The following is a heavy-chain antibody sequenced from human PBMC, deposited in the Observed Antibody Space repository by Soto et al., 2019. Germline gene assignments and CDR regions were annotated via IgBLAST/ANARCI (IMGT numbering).Heavy chain of an antibody. Sequence: LRLSCAASGFTFSSYSMNWVRQAPGKGLEWVSSISSSSSYIYYADSVKGRFTISRDNAKNSLYLQMNSLRAEDTAVYYCARKKDIVVVPAAHPVYYYGMDVWGQGTTVTVSS. J-gene: IGHJ6*02. CDR2: ISSSSSYI. D-gene: IGHD2-2*01. CDR3: ARKKDIVVVPAAHPVYYYGMDV. CDR1: GFTFSSYS. V-gene: IGHV3-21*01.